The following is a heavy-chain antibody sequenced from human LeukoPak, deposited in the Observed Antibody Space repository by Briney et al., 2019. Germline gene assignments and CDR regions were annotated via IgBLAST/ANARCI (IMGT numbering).Heavy chain of an antibody. D-gene: IGHD3-3*01. CDR2: IWYDGSNK. J-gene: IGHJ6*03. CDR3: ARVVNYDFWSGYLYYYYYYMDV. Sequence: GGSLRLSCAASGFSFSNHGIHWVRQAPGKGLEWVALIWYDGSNKYYADSVKGRFAISRDDSENTVYLQMNSLRAEDTSVYYCARVVNYDFWSGYLYYYYYYMDVWGKGTTVTVSS. V-gene: IGHV3-33*01. CDR1: GFSFSNHG.